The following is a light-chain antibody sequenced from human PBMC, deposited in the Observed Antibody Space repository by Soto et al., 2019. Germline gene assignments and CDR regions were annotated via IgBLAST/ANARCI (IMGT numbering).Light chain of an antibody. V-gene: IGLV1-51*01. Sequence: QAVVTQPPSVSAAPGQKVTISCSGSNSNIGDNYVSWYQQLPGTAPKLLIYDNNKRPSGIPDRFSGSKSGTSATLGITGLQTGDEADYYCGTWDSSLSAGVFGGGTKLTV. J-gene: IGLJ3*02. CDR1: NSNIGDNY. CDR2: DNN. CDR3: GTWDSSLSAGV.